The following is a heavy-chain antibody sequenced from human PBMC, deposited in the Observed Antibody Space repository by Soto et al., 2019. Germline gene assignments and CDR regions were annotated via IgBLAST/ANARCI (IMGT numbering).Heavy chain of an antibody. D-gene: IGHD3-10*01. CDR2: ISAYNGNT. V-gene: IGHV1-18*01. CDR1: GYTFTSYG. Sequence: ASVKVSCKASGYTFTSYGISWVRQAPGQGLEWMGWISAYNGNTNYAQKLQGRVTMTTDTSTSTAYMELRSLRSDDTAVYYCARHTPPDWMVRGVTSGLDVWGQGAKVTVSS. J-gene: IGHJ6*02. CDR3: ARHTPPDWMVRGVTSGLDV.